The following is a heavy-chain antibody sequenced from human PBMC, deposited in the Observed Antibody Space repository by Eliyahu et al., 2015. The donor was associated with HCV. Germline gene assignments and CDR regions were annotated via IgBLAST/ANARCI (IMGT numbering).Heavy chain of an antibody. D-gene: IGHD2-2*01. V-gene: IGHV3-33*01. Sequence: QVQLVESGGGVVQPGRSLRLSCAASGFXFSSYGMHWVRQAPGKGLEWVAGMWHDGSNESYADSVKDRFTISRDNSKNTLYLEMNSLKVEDTAVYYCARDYSLVVVAPVYWGQGTLVTVSS. CDR3: ARDYSLVVVAPVY. CDR2: MWHDGSNE. J-gene: IGHJ4*02. CDR1: GFXFSSYG.